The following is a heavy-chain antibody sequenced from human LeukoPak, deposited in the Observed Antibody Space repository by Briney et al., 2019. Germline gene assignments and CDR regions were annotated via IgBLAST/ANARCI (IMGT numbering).Heavy chain of an antibody. V-gene: IGHV4-59*08. CDR1: GGSISSCS. J-gene: IGHJ4*02. CDR3: ARRMVRGVSLYYFDY. Sequence: SETPSLTRTVSGGSISSCSWSWIRQPPGKGVEWIGYIYYSGSTNYNPSLKSRVTISVDTSKNQFSLKLSSVTAADTAVYYCARRMVRGVSLYYFDYWGQGTLVTVSS. CDR2: IYYSGST. D-gene: IGHD3-10*01.